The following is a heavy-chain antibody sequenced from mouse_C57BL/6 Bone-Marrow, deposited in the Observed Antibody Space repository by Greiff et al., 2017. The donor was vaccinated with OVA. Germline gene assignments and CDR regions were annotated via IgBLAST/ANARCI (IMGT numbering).Heavy chain of an antibody. CDR2: IRNKANGYTT. CDR3: ARSIGYYGSSYPFDY. J-gene: IGHJ2*01. V-gene: IGHV7-3*01. D-gene: IGHD1-1*01. Sequence: EVKVEESGGGLVQPGGSLSLSCAASGFTFTDYYMSWVRQPPGKALEWLGFIRNKANGYTTEYSASVKGRFTISRDNSQSILYLQMNALRAEDSATYYCARSIGYYGSSYPFDYWGQGTTLTVSS. CDR1: GFTFTDYY.